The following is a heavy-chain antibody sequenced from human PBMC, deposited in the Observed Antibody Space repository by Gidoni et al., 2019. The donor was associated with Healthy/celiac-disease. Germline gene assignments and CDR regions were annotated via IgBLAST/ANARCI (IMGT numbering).Heavy chain of an antibody. Sequence: QVQLPESGPGLVKPSQTLSHTWSVSGGSISSGGSYWRWVRQHPGKGLEWIGYIYYSGSSYYTTYLKSPVTISVDTSKNQFSRTLGSVTAADTAVYYCARDKDYGGSPPLYYGMDVWGQGTTVTVSS. J-gene: IGHJ6*02. CDR2: IYYSGSS. D-gene: IGHD4-17*01. CDR1: GGSISSGGSY. CDR3: ARDKDYGGSPPLYYGMDV. V-gene: IGHV4-31*01.